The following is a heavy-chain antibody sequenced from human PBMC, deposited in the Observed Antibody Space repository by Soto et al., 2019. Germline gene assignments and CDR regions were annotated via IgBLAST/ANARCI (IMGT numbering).Heavy chain of an antibody. CDR3: AKGGKGSSPPLLGY. CDR1: GFTFSSYG. J-gene: IGHJ4*02. D-gene: IGHD6-13*01. Sequence: ESGGGVVQPGRSLRLSCAASGFTFSSYGMHWVRQAPGKGLEWVAVISYDGSNKYYADSVKGRFTISRDNSKNTLYLQMNSLRAEDTAVYYCAKGGKGSSPPLLGYWGQGTLVTVSS. V-gene: IGHV3-30*18. CDR2: ISYDGSNK.